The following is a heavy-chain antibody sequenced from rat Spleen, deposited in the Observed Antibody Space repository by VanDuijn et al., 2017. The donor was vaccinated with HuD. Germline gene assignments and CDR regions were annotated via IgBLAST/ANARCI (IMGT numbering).Heavy chain of an antibody. J-gene: IGHJ3*01. CDR1: GFTFSNSG. D-gene: IGHD1-2*01. CDR2: ISFDGSHT. CDR3: TTRPYYSSLNWFPY. V-gene: IGHV5-29*01. Sequence: EVQLVESDGGLVQPGRSLKLSCAASGFTFSNSGMAWVCQAPTKGLEWVATISFDGSHTYYRDSVKGRFTISRDNAKNTLYLQMDSLRSEDTATYYCTTRPYYSSLNWFPYWGQGTLVTVSS.